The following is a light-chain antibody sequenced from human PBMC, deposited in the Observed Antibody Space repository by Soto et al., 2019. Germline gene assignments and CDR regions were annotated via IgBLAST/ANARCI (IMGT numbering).Light chain of an antibody. CDR3: QQYDTSPRT. V-gene: IGKV3-20*01. J-gene: IGKJ1*01. CDR1: QSVSSNY. CDR2: GAS. Sequence: EVMLTQSPGTLSLSPGERATLSCRASQSVSSNYLAWYQQKSGQAPRLLICGASNRATGIPDRFSGSGSGTDFTLTIRRLEPEDFAVYYCQQYDTSPRTFGQGTKVEFK.